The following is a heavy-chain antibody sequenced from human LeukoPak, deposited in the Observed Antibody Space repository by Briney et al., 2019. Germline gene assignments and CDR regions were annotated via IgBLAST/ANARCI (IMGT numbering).Heavy chain of an antibody. Sequence: PGGSLRLSCAASGFTFSGYGMHWVRQAPGKGLEWVAVISYDGSNKYYADSVKGRFTISRDNSKNTLYLQMNSLRAEDTAVYYCAKDLYYDYVWGSYRYPLIFDYWGQGTLVTVSS. D-gene: IGHD3-16*02. CDR1: GFTFSGYG. V-gene: IGHV3-30*18. CDR2: ISYDGSNK. CDR3: AKDLYYDYVWGSYRYPLIFDY. J-gene: IGHJ4*02.